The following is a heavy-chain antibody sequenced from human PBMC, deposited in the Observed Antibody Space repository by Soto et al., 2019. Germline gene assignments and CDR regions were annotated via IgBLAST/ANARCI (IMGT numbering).Heavy chain of an antibody. J-gene: IGHJ4*02. V-gene: IGHV4-59*01. Sequence: SETLSLTCTVSGGSISSYYWSWIRQPPGKGLEWIGYIYHSGSTNYNPSLKSRVTISVDTSKNQFSLKLSSVTAADTAVYYCARGSGDGYNPWDYWGQGTLVTVSS. D-gene: IGHD5-12*01. CDR1: GGSISSYY. CDR2: IYHSGST. CDR3: ARGSGDGYNPWDY.